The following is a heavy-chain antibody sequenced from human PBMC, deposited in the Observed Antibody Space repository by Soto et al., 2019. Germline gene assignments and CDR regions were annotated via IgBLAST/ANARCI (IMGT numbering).Heavy chain of an antibody. CDR2: IYYSGST. J-gene: IGHJ6*02. CDR3: ARGEHIVVVTAIPRHYYGMDV. V-gene: IGHV4-59*01. CDR1: GGSISSYC. Sequence: PLEILSLTCTVSGGSISSYCWSWIRQPPGKGLEWIGYIYYSGSTNYNPSLKSRVTISVDTSKNQFSLKLSSVTAADTAVYYCARGEHIVVVTAIPRHYYGMDVWGQGTTVTVSS. D-gene: IGHD2-21*02.